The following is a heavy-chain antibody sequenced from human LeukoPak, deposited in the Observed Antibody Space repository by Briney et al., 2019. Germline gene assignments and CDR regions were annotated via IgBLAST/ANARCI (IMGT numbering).Heavy chain of an antibody. V-gene: IGHV4-31*03. D-gene: IGHD6-13*01. CDR1: GGSISSGGYY. Sequence: PSETLSLTCTVSGGSISSGGYYWSWIRQHPGKGLEWIGYIYYSGSTYYNPSLKSRVTISVDTSKNQFSLKLSSVTTADTAVYYCARDGIAAAGTDAIDIWGQGTMVTVSS. CDR2: IYYSGST. J-gene: IGHJ3*02. CDR3: ARDGIAAAGTDAIDI.